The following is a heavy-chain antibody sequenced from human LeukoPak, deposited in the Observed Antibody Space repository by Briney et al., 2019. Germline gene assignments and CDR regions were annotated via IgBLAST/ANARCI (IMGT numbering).Heavy chain of an antibody. CDR2: IYYSGST. Sequence: SETLSLTCTVSGGSISSYYWSWIRQPPGKGLEWIGYIYYSGSTNYNPSLKSRVTISVDTSKNQFSLKLSSVTAADPAVYYCARTYSGSYTGAYYFDYWGQGTLVTVSS. D-gene: IGHD1-26*01. V-gene: IGHV4-59*01. CDR1: GGSISSYY. CDR3: ARTYSGSYTGAYYFDY. J-gene: IGHJ4*02.